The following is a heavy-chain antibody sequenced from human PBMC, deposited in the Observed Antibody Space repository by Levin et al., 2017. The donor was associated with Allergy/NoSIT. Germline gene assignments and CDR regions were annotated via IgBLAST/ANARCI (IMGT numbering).Heavy chain of an antibody. CDR1: GFTFSSYA. J-gene: IGHJ5*02. Sequence: GGSLRLSCAASGFTFSSYAMHWVRQAPGKGLEWVAVISYDGSNKYYADSVKGRFTISRDNSKNTLYLQMNSLRAEDTAVYYCARARGQFRSTSSLGWFDPWGQGTLVTVSS. CDR2: ISYDGSNK. V-gene: IGHV3-30-3*01. D-gene: IGHD2-2*01. CDR3: ARARGQFRSTSSLGWFDP.